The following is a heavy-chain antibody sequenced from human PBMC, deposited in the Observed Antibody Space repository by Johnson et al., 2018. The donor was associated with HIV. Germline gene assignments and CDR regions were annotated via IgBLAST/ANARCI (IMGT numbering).Heavy chain of an antibody. V-gene: IGHV3-30-3*01. J-gene: IGHJ3*02. CDR2: ISSDGSTK. CDR3: ARDWDAYCAFDI. Sequence: QVQLVESGGGVVQPGSSLRLSCAASGFTFSNYAVHWVRQAPGKGLEWVAVISSDGSTKYYADSVKGPFTISRDNSKNTLYLQLDTLRAADTAVYYCARDWDAYCAFDIWGQGTMVTVSS. D-gene: IGHD1-26*01. CDR1: GFTFSNYA.